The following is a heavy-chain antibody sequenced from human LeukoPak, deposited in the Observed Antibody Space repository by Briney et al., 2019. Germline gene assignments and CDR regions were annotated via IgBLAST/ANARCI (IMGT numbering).Heavy chain of an antibody. CDR1: GYSFTSYW. CDR2: IYPGDSDT. Sequence: GEALKISCKGSGYSFTSYWIGWARQMPGKGLEWMGIIYPGDSDTRYSPSFQGQATIAADNSISTAYLQWSSLKASDTAMYCCARRLVGASHFDYWGQGTLVNVSS. V-gene: IGHV5-51*01. CDR3: ARRLVGASHFDY. J-gene: IGHJ4*02. D-gene: IGHD1-26*01.